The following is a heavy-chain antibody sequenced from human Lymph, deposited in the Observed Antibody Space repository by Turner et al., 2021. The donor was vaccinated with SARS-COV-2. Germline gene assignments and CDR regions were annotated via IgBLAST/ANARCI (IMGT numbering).Heavy chain of an antibody. V-gene: IGHV3-21*01. CDR2: ISISSSYI. Sequence: EVQLVESGGGLVKPGGSLRRSCAASGFTFSTYSMNWVRQAPEKGLEWFSSISISSSYIYYADSVKGRFTISRDDAKNSLYLQMNSLRAEDTAVYYCARDIPTTADYFDYWGQGTLVTVSS. J-gene: IGHJ4*02. CDR3: ARDIPTTADYFDY. D-gene: IGHD4-17*01. CDR1: GFTFSTYS.